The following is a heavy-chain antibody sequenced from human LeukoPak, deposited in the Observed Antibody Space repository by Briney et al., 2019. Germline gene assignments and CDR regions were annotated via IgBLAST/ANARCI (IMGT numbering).Heavy chain of an antibody. Sequence: GGSLRLSCAASGFTFSSYEVNWVRQAPGKGLEWVSYISSSGSTIYYADSVKGRFTISRDNAKNSLYLQMNSLRAEDTAVYYCARKYSFIDYWGQGTLVTVSS. J-gene: IGHJ4*02. CDR3: ARKYSFIDY. CDR1: GFTFSSYE. D-gene: IGHD5-18*01. V-gene: IGHV3-48*03. CDR2: ISSSGSTI.